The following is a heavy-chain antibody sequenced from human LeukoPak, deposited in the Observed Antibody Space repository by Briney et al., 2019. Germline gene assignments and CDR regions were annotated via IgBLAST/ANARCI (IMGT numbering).Heavy chain of an antibody. D-gene: IGHD1-1*01. CDR3: ARATGTDFDY. Sequence: PGGSLRLSCTASGFTFSSYGMNWVRQAPGKGLEWVSVIYSGGSTYYADSVKGRFTISRDNSKNTLYLQMNSLRAEDTAVYYCARATGTDFDYWGQGTLVTVSP. V-gene: IGHV3-53*01. CDR2: IYSGGST. J-gene: IGHJ4*02. CDR1: GFTFSSYG.